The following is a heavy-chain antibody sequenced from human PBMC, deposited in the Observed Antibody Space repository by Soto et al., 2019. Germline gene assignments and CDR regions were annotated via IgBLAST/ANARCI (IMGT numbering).Heavy chain of an antibody. CDR1: GYTFTSYD. J-gene: IGHJ5*02. Sequence: ASVKVSCKASGYTFTSYDLHWVRQATGQGLEWMGWMNPNSGNTGYAQKFQGRVTMTRNTSISTAYMELSSLRSEDTAVYYCARAPPRYQLLVSFDPWGQGTLVTVSS. CDR2: MNPNSGNT. CDR3: ARAPPRYQLLVSFDP. D-gene: IGHD2-2*01. V-gene: IGHV1-8*01.